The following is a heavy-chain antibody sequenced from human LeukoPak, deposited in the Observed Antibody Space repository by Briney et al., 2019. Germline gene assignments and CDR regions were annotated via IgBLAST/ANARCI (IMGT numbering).Heavy chain of an antibody. CDR3: ARDNRILGLDY. J-gene: IGHJ4*02. Sequence: PSETLSLTCTVSGGSISSGGCYWSWIRQPPGKGLEWIGYIYHSGSTYYNPSLKSRVTISVDRSKNQFSLKLSSVTAADTAVYYCARDNRILGLDYWGQGTLVTVSP. D-gene: IGHD2/OR15-2a*01. CDR2: IYHSGST. CDR1: GGSISSGGCY. V-gene: IGHV4-30-2*01.